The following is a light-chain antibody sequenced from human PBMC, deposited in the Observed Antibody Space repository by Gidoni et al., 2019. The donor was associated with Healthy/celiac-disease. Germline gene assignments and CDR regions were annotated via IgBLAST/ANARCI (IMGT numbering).Light chain of an antibody. V-gene: IGKV4-1*01. Sequence: DIVMTQSPDSLAVSLGERATIHCKSSQSVLYSSNNKNYLAWYQQKPGQPPKLLIYWASTRESGVPDRFSGSGSGTDFTLTISSLQAEDVAVYYCQAGLTFGGGTKVEIK. J-gene: IGKJ4*01. CDR2: WAS. CDR1: QSVLYSSNNKNY. CDR3: QAGLT.